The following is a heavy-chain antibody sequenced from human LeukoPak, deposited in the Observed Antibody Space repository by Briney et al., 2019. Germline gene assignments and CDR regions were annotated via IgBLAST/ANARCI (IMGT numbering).Heavy chain of an antibody. CDR1: GGSISSYY. CDR2: IYYSGST. D-gene: IGHD3-16*01. V-gene: IGHV4-59*01. Sequence: PSETLSLTCTVSGGSISSYYWSWIRRPPGKGLEWIGYIYYSGSTNYNPSLKSRVTISVDTSKNQFSLKLTSVTAADTAVYYCARGAGGSYYYWGQGTLVTVSS. CDR3: ARGAGGSYYY. J-gene: IGHJ4*02.